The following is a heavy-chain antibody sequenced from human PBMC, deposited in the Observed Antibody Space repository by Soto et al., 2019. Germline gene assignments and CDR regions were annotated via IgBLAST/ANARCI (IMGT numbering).Heavy chain of an antibody. CDR2: IYYTGIT. CDR1: GGSVSSGLYY. CDR3: ARQVRSPSYFDY. V-gene: IGHV4-61*01. J-gene: IGHJ4*02. Sequence: SETLSLTCPVVGGSVSSGLYYWSWIRQPPGKGLEYIGYIYYTGITNYNPSLKSRVIISIDTSKNQFSLNLNSVTAADTAMYYCARQVRSPSYFDYWGQGTLVTVSS.